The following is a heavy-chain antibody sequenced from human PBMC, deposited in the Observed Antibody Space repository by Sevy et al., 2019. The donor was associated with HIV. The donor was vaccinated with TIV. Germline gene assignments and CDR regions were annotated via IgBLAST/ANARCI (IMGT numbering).Heavy chain of an antibody. CDR3: SRDGGTLTTPGAFDI. CDR1: GGSISSGIYS. D-gene: IGHD4-17*01. V-gene: IGHV4-30-2*01. CDR2: IYHTGNT. Sequence: SETLSLTCAVSGGSISSGIYSWNWIRQPPGKGLEWIGYIYHTGNTYYNPSLKSRVTISVDTSKNRFSLEMNSVTAADTAIYYCSRDGGTLTTPGAFDIWGQGTMVTVSS. J-gene: IGHJ3*02.